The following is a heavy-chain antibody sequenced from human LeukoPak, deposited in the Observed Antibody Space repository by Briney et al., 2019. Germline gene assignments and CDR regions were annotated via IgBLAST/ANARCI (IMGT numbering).Heavy chain of an antibody. D-gene: IGHD3-22*01. CDR2: ISGSGGST. CDR1: GFTFSTYA. Sequence: GGSLRLSCAASGFTFSTYAMSWVRQAPGKGLEWVSAISGSGGSTYYADSVKGRFTISRDNSKNTLYLQMNSLRAEDTAVYYCAKGYYDSSGYYYFDYWGQGTLVTVSS. CDR3: AKGYYDSSGYYYFDY. V-gene: IGHV3-23*01. J-gene: IGHJ4*02.